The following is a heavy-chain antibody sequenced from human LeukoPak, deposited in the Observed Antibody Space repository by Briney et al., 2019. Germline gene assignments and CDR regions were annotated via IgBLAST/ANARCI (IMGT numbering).Heavy chain of an antibody. J-gene: IGHJ4*02. Sequence: GGSLRLSCAASGFTFSSYAVSWVRQAPGKGLEWVSAISGSGGSTYYADSVKGRFTISRDNSKNTLYLQMNSLRAEDTAVYYCARGCSSTSCYGFDYWGQGTLVTVSS. V-gene: IGHV3-23*01. D-gene: IGHD2-2*01. CDR3: ARGCSSTSCYGFDY. CDR1: GFTFSSYA. CDR2: ISGSGGST.